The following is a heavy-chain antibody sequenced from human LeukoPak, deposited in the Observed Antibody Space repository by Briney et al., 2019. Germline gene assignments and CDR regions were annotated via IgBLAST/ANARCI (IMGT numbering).Heavy chain of an antibody. Sequence: PSETLSLTCTVSGGSISSYYWSWIRQPPGKGLEWIGYIYYSGSTNYNPSLKSRVTISVDTSKNQFSLKLSSVTAADTAVYYCARQANAYYYGSGSYSIYYGMDVWGQGTTVTVSS. CDR2: IYYSGST. CDR1: GGSISSYY. J-gene: IGHJ6*02. CDR3: ARQANAYYYGSGSYSIYYGMDV. V-gene: IGHV4-59*08. D-gene: IGHD3-10*01.